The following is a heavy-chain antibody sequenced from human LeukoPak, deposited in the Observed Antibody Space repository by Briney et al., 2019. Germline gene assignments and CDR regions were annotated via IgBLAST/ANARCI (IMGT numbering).Heavy chain of an antibody. Sequence: QTGGSLRLSCSASGFTFSRYAMNWVRQAPGKGLEYVSAISSSGGSTYYADSVKGRFTISRDNSKDTLYLQMSSLRAEDTTVYYCVKSAGFDWLSPLDAFDIWGQGTMVTVSS. J-gene: IGHJ3*02. CDR2: ISSSGGST. D-gene: IGHD3-9*01. CDR3: VKSAGFDWLSPLDAFDI. V-gene: IGHV3-64D*06. CDR1: GFTFSRYA.